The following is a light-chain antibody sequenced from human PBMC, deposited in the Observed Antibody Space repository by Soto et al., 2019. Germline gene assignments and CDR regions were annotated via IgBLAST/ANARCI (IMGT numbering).Light chain of an antibody. CDR3: CSYAGSYTHV. Sequence: QSVLTQPRSVSGSPGQSVTISCTGTSSDIGGYNYVSWYQQHPGKAPKLMIYDVIKRPSGVPDRFSGSKSGNTASLTIYGLQSEAEADYYFCSYAGSYTHVVGTGTTLTVL. J-gene: IGLJ1*01. CDR2: DVI. CDR1: SSDIGGYNY. V-gene: IGLV2-11*01.